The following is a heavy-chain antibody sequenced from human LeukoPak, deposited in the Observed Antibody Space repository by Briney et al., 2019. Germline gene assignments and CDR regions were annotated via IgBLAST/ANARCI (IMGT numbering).Heavy chain of an antibody. CDR3: ARCKGGSRIVVVPAARGWFDP. V-gene: IGHV4-39*01. CDR2: IYYSGST. J-gene: IGHJ5*02. D-gene: IGHD2-2*01. Sequence: SQTLSLTCTVSGGSISSSSHYWGWIRQPPGKGLEWVGSIYYSGSTYYNPSLKSRVTISVDTSKNQFSLKLSSVTAADTAVYYCARCKGGSRIVVVPAARGWFDPWGQGTLVTVSS. CDR1: GGSISSSSHY.